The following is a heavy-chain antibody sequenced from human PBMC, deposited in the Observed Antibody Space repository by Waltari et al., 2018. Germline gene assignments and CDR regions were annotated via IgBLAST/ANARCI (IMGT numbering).Heavy chain of an antibody. Sequence: QVQLVQSGAEVKKPGSSVKVSCKASGGTFSSYAISWVRPAPGQGLEWMGGIIPIFGTANYAQKFQGRVTITADESTSTAYMELSSLRSEDTAVYYCARVYCSGGSCYFDYWGQGTLVTVSS. CDR2: IIPIFGTA. CDR1: GGTFSSYA. V-gene: IGHV1-69*01. D-gene: IGHD2-15*01. CDR3: ARVYCSGGSCYFDY. J-gene: IGHJ4*02.